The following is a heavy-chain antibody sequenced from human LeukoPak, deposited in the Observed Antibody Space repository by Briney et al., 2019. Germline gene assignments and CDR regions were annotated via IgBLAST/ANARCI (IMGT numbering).Heavy chain of an antibody. CDR2: IYYSGST. D-gene: IGHD3-22*01. Sequence: SETLSLTCTVSGGSISSYYWSWIRQPPGKGLEWIGYIYYSGSTNYNPSLKSRVTISVDTSKNQFSLKLSSVTAADTAVYYCARGDYYDSSGYYYPYYFDYWGQGTLVTVSS. CDR1: GGSISSYY. J-gene: IGHJ4*02. V-gene: IGHV4-59*01. CDR3: ARGDYYDSSGYYYPYYFDY.